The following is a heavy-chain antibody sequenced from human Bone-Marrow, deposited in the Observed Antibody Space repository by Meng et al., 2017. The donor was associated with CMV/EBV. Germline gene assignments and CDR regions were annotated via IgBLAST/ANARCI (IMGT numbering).Heavy chain of an antibody. CDR2: ISYEGRDK. J-gene: IGHJ3*02. CDR3: AREANTAFDI. Sequence: GESLKISCAASGFSFSNHAMHWVRQAPGKGLEWVAFISYEGRDKFYGDSVKGRFTISRDNSKNTLYLQMNSLRTEDTAAYYCAREANTAFDIWGQGKMVTVSS. D-gene: IGHD1-26*01. V-gene: IGHV3-30*02. CDR1: GFSFSNHA.